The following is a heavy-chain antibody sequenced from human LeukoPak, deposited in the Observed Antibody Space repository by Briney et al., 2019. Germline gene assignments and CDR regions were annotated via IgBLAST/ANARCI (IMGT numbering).Heavy chain of an antibody. CDR1: GGFISSHY. J-gene: IGHJ4*02. D-gene: IGHD3-22*01. CDR2: VYYSGTT. Sequence: SETLSLTCTVTGGFISSHYWSWIRQPPGKGLEWIGYVYYSGTTKYNPSLKSRVTLSADTSRNQFSLKLSSVTAADTAVYYCARVGDYYDSIGYYYSHDYWGQGTLVTVSS. CDR3: ARVGDYYDSIGYYYSHDY. V-gene: IGHV4-59*11.